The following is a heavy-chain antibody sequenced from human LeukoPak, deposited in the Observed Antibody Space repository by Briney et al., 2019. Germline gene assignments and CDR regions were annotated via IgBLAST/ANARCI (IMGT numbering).Heavy chain of an antibody. CDR2: ISGSGDTT. D-gene: IGHD5-18*01. V-gene: IGHV3-23*01. CDR1: GFTFSSYA. J-gene: IGHJ4*02. Sequence: PGGSLRLSCAVSGFTFSSYAISWVRQAPGKGLEWVSSISGSGDTTYYADPVKGRFTISRDNAKNTLYLQMNSLRAEDTAVYYCARESGYSYGYFYYWGQGTLVTVSS. CDR3: ARESGYSYGYFYY.